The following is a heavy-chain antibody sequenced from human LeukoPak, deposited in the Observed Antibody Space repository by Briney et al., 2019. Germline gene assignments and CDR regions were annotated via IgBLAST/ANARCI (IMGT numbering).Heavy chain of an antibody. J-gene: IGHJ5*02. V-gene: IGHV4-39*01. CDR3: ASSRLGDWFDP. CDR2: FYYSGNT. CDR1: GGSISSSSYY. Sequence: PSETLSLTCTVSGGSISSSSYYWGWIRQPPGKGLEWIGSFYYSGNTYYNPSLKSRVLISVDTSKNQFSLKLSSVTAADTAVYYCASSRLGDWFDPWGQGTLVTVSS. D-gene: IGHD3-10*01.